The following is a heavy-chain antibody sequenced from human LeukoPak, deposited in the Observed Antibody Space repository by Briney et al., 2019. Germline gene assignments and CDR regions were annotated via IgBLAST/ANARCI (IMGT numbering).Heavy chain of an antibody. CDR3: ARDRESLTEGYYFDY. CDR1: GFTFSSYA. V-gene: IGHV3-30*04. J-gene: IGHJ4*02. CDR2: ISYDGSNK. D-gene: IGHD5-24*01. Sequence: GGSLRLSCAASGFTFSSYAMHWVRQAPGKGLEWVAVISYDGSNKYYADYVKGRFTNSRDNSKNTLYLQMNSLRAEDTAVYYCARDRESLTEGYYFDYWGQGTLVTVSS.